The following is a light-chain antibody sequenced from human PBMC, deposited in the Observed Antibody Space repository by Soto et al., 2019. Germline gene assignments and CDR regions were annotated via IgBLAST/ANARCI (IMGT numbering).Light chain of an antibody. CDR1: TSDIGAYNY. Sequence: QSALAQPASVSGSPGQSITIPCTGTTSDIGAYNYVSWYQQHPDKAPKLMIYDVTYRPSGVSSRFSGSKSGNTASLTISGLQAEDEADYFCSSYTSTNTVAFGGGTQLTVL. V-gene: IGLV2-14*03. CDR2: DVT. J-gene: IGLJ2*01. CDR3: SSYTSTNTVA.